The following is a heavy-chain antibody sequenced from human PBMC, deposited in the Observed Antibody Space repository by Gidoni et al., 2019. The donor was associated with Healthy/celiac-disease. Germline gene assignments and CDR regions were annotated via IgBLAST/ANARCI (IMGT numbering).Heavy chain of an antibody. V-gene: IGHV3-30-3*01. Sequence: QVQLVESGGGVVQPGRSLSLSCAAPGFTFMRFVMHGVRQAPGKGLEWVAVISYDGSNKYYADSVKGRFTISRDNSKNTLYLQMNSLRAEDTAVYYCARALGNYYDSSVQWFDPWGQGTLVTVSS. CDR3: ARALGNYYDSSVQWFDP. J-gene: IGHJ5*02. CDR1: GFTFMRFV. CDR2: ISYDGSNK. D-gene: IGHD3-22*01.